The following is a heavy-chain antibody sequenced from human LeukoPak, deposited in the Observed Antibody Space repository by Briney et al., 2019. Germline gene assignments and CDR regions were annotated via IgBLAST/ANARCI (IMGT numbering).Heavy chain of an antibody. CDR1: GFTFSSDW. CDR2: IKQDGSEK. Sequence: GGSLRLSCAASGFTFSSDWMSWVRQAPGKGLEWVANIKQDGSEKYYVDSVKGRFTISRDNAKNSLYLQMNSLRAEDTAVYYCAKDDDWGRYKHWGQGTLVTVSS. V-gene: IGHV3-7*01. D-gene: IGHD3-16*01. J-gene: IGHJ1*01. CDR3: AKDDDWGRYKH.